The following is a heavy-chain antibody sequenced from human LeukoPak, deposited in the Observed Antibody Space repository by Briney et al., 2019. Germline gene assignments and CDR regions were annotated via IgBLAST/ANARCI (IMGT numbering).Heavy chain of an antibody. Sequence: LETLSLTCTVSGGSISSSSYYWGWIRQPPGKGLEWIGSIYYSGSTYYNPSLKSRVTISVDTSKNQFSLKLSSVTAADTAVYYCARLNYPREYCSSTSCYRRSAFDIWGQGTMVTVSS. J-gene: IGHJ3*02. V-gene: IGHV4-39*01. CDR1: GGSISSSSYY. CDR2: IYYSGST. D-gene: IGHD2-2*01. CDR3: ARLNYPREYCSSTSCYRRSAFDI.